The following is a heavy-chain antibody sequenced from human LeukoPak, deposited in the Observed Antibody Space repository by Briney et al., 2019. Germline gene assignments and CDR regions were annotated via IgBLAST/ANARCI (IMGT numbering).Heavy chain of an antibody. CDR1: GFTFSSYS. Sequence: GGSLRLSCAASGFTFSSYSMNWVRQAPGKGLEWVSYISSSSSTIYYADSVRGRFTISRENDKNSLFLQMNSLRAEDTAVYYCARDGGYSGFDADCWGQGTLVTVSS. J-gene: IGHJ4*02. CDR2: ISSSSSTI. CDR3: ARDGGYSGFDADC. D-gene: IGHD5-12*01. V-gene: IGHV3-48*01.